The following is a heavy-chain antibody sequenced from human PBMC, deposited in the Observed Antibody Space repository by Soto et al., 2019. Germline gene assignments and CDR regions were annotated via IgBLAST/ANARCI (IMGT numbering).Heavy chain of an antibody. CDR3: AREIVTAGGSNYFDP. CDR2: VYHTGDT. J-gene: IGHJ5*02. Sequence: QVQLQESGPRLVKHSGSLSLTCGVSGGTVASSHWWSGVRQSPGGGLEWIGNVYHTGDTNFNPSLQSRVPISVVHSHNKFSLRLQSLTAADTAVYFCAREIVTAGGSNYFDPWGPGTLVTFSS. V-gene: IGHV4-4*02. D-gene: IGHD2-21*02. CDR1: GGTVASSHW.